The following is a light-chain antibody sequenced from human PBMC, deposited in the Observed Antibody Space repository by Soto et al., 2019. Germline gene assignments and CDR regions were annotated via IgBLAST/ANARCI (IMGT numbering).Light chain of an antibody. CDR1: QSVSSY. CDR2: DAS. V-gene: IGKV3-11*01. J-gene: IGKJ1*01. CDR3: QQRGNRPPWT. Sequence: EFVLTQSPATLSLSPGERATLSCRASQSVSSYLAWYQQKPGQAPRLLIYDASNRATGIPARFSGSGSGTDFTLTISSLEPEDLAVYYCQQRGNRPPWTFGQGTKVDI.